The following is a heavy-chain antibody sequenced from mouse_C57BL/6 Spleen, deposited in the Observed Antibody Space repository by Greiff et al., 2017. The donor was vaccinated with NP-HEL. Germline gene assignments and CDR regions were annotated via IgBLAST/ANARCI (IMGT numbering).Heavy chain of an antibody. CDR3: ARTPILYYYGSSYFDY. CDR2: IYPGDGDT. CDR1: GYAFSSPW. J-gene: IGHJ2*01. V-gene: IGHV1-82*01. Sequence: VQLQQSGPELVKPGASVKISCKASGYAFSSPWMNWVKQRPGKGLEWIGRIYPGDGDTNYNGKFKGKATLTADKSSSTAYMQLSSLTSEDSAVYFCARTPILYYYGSSYFDYWGQGTTLTVSS. D-gene: IGHD1-1*01.